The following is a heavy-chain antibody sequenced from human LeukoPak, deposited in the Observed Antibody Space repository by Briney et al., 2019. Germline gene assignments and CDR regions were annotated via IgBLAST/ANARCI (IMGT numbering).Heavy chain of an antibody. J-gene: IGHJ6*03. V-gene: IGHV3-21*01. CDR1: GFSFSRYS. CDR3: ARDPRVVVPAYFYYYYMDV. Sequence: GGSLRLSCAATGFSFSRYSMNWVRLAPGKGLEWVSSISSSGSDMYYADSVRGRFIISRDNARNSLLLQMNSLRAEDTAVYFCARDPRVVVPAYFYYYYMDVWGKGTTVTVSS. CDR2: ISSSGSDM. D-gene: IGHD2-2*01.